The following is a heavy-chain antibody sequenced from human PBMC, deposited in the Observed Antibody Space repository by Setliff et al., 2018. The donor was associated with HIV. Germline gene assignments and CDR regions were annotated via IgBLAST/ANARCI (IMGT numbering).Heavy chain of an antibody. CDR3: AKDLQGLWFGEGAFDI. CDR1: GFTFDDYA. CDR2: ISWNSGSI. V-gene: IGHV3-9*03. D-gene: IGHD3-10*01. J-gene: IGHJ3*02. Sequence: HPGGSLRLSCAASGFTFDDYAMHWVRQAPGKGLEWVSGISWNSGSIGYADSVKGRFTISRDNAKNSLYLQMNSLRAEDMALYYCAKDLQGLWFGEGAFDIWGRGTMVTVSS.